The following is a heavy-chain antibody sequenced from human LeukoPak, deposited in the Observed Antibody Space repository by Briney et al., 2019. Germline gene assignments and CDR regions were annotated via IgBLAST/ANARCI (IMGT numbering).Heavy chain of an antibody. CDR3: AKKGDYGDALTYYYYGMDV. Sequence: GGSLRLSCEASGFTFSSYAMSWVRQAPGKGLEWVSAISGSGGSTYYADSVKGRFTISRDNSKNTLYLQMNSLRAEDTAVYYCAKKGDYGDALTYYYYGMDVWGQGTTVTVSS. CDR1: GFTFSSYA. V-gene: IGHV3-23*01. CDR2: ISGSGGST. J-gene: IGHJ6*02. D-gene: IGHD4-17*01.